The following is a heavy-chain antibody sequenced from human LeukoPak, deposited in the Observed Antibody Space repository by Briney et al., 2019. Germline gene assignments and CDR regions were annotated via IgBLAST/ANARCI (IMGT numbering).Heavy chain of an antibody. CDR3: ARLQSYSVGTFDI. CDR1: GYTFTGYY. CDR2: INPNSGGT. D-gene: IGHD2-21*01. V-gene: IGHV1-2*02. Sequence: ASVKVSCKASGYTFTGYYMHWVRQAPGQGLEWMGWINPNSGGTNYAQKFQGRVTMTRDTSISTAYMELSRLRSDDTAVYYCARLQSYSVGTFDIWGQGTMVTVSS. J-gene: IGHJ3*02.